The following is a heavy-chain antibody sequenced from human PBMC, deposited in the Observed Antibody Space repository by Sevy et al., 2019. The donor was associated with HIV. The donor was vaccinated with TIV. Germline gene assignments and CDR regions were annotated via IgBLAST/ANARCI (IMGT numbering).Heavy chain of an antibody. CDR1: GASIGSGGYY. CDR3: ARADNSLFDY. CDR2: ILDRGNT. D-gene: IGHD1-26*01. Sequence: SETLSLTCTVSGASIGSGGYYWTWVRQHPGKGLEWIGYILDRGNTYYNPSLKSRVTISLDKSKNQVSLKLTSVTAADTALYYCARADNSLFDYWGQGMLVTVSS. V-gene: IGHV4-31*03. J-gene: IGHJ4*02.